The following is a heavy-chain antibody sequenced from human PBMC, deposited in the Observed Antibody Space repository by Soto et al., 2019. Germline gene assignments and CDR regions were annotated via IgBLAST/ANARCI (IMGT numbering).Heavy chain of an antibody. CDR3: ARDQGVAAAGVTWFDP. J-gene: IGHJ5*02. CDR2: IHSSGST. D-gene: IGHD6-13*01. CDR1: GASMNSYH. V-gene: IGHV4-4*07. Sequence: SETLSLTCTVSGASMNSYHWSWIRQPAGKGLEWIGHIHSSGSTNYNPSLKSRVTMSVDTSKNQFSLRLMSLTAADTAVYYCARDQGVAAAGVTWFDPWGQGSLVTVSS.